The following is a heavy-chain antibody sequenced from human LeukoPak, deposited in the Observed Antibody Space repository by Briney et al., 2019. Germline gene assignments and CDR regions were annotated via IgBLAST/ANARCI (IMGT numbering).Heavy chain of an antibody. Sequence: SETLSLTCAVYGGSFSGYYWSWIRQPPGKGLEWIGEINHSGSTNYNPSLKSRVTISVDTSKNQFSLKVTSVTAADTAVYYCARDLGMAGIAPVDYWGQGTLVTVSS. CDR3: ARDLGMAGIAPVDY. D-gene: IGHD6-19*01. V-gene: IGHV4-34*01. CDR1: GGSFSGYY. J-gene: IGHJ4*02. CDR2: INHSGST.